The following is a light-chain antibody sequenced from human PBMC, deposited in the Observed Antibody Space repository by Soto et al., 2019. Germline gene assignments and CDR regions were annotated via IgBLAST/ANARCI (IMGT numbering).Light chain of an antibody. J-gene: IGLJ1*01. Sequence: SVLTHPASVYGSPGQSSPIFCTGTSSDVGGYNYVSWYQQHPGKAPKLMIYDVSNRPSGVSNRFSGSKSGNTSSLTISGLQAEDEADYYCSSYTSSSTYVFGTGTKVTVL. CDR2: DVS. CDR1: SSDVGGYNY. V-gene: IGLV2-14*01. CDR3: SSYTSSSTYV.